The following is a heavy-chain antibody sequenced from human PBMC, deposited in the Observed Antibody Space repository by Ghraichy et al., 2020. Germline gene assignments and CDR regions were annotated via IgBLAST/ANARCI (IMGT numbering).Heavy chain of an antibody. Sequence: GGSLRLSCVGSGFTFSSYSMNWVRQTPGKGLQWLSYITSSSRTVSYADSVKGRFTISRDNAQNSLYLQMKSLRDDDTGVYYCARASSVVRFYYYDGMDVWGQGTTVTGS. J-gene: IGHJ6*02. CDR2: ITSSSRTV. CDR1: GFTFSSYS. CDR3: ARASSVVRFYYYDGMDV. D-gene: IGHD4-23*01. V-gene: IGHV3-48*02.